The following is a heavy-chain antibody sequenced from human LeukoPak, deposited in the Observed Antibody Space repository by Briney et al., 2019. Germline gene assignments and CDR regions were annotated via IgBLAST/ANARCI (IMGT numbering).Heavy chain of an antibody. D-gene: IGHD3-22*01. CDR2: ISSSSSYI. Sequence: GGSLRLSCAASGFTFSSYSMNWVRQAPGKGLEWVSSISSSSSYIYYADSVKGRFTISRDNAKNSLYLQMNSLRAEDTAVYYCAKSYDSSGNGDYWGQGTLVTVSS. J-gene: IGHJ4*02. CDR3: AKSYDSSGNGDY. V-gene: IGHV3-21*04. CDR1: GFTFSSYS.